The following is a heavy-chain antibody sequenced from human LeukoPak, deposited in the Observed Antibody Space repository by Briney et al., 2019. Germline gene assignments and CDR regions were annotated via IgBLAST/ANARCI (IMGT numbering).Heavy chain of an antibody. J-gene: IGHJ3*02. CDR1: GFTFSDYY. CDR2: ISSSGSTI. D-gene: IGHD4-17*01. Sequence: PGGSLRLSCAASGFTFSDYYMSWIRQAPGKGLEWVSYISSSGSTIYYADSVKGRFTISRDNAKNSLYLQMNSLRAEDTAVYYCASLFSETDTVRDAFDIWGQGTMVTVS. CDR3: ASLFSETDTVRDAFDI. V-gene: IGHV3-11*01.